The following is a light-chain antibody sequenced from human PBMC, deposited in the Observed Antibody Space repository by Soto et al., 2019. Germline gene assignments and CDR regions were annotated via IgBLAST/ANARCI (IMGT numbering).Light chain of an antibody. V-gene: IGLV2-23*01. CDR3: CSYADNNTYV. CDR2: EAN. J-gene: IGLJ1*01. CDR1: SSDIGNFRL. Sequence: QSVLTQPASVSGSPGQSVTISCTGTSSDIGNFRLLYWYQQHPGKVPKAVMFEANKRPSWVSTRLSGSRSGETAALTISGHQTEDEADYYCCSYADNNTYVFGSGTKVTVL.